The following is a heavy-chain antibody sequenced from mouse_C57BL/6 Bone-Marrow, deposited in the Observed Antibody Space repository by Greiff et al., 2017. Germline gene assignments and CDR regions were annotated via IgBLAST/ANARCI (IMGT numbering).Heavy chain of an antibody. CDR2: IFPGSGST. CDR3: ARRSSWFAY. V-gene: IGHV1-9*01. J-gene: IGHJ3*01. CDR1: GYTFTGYW. Sequence: VQLQQSGAELMKPGASVKLSCKASGYTFTGYWIEWVKQRPGHGLEWIGEIFPGSGSTNYNEKFKGKAPFTAEQSSNTSYMQLSSLTTSDSSNYYCARRSSWFAYWGQGTLVTVSA.